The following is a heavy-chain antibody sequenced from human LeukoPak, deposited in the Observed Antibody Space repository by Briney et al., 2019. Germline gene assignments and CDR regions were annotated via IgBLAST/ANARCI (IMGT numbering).Heavy chain of an antibody. V-gene: IGHV4-4*07. D-gene: IGHD6-19*01. CDR3: ARDSGWYGGSWGHFDL. CDR2: IYTSGST. Sequence: SETLSLTCTVSGGSISSYYWSWIRQPAGKGLEWIGRIYTSGSTNYNPSLKSRVTISVDTSKNQFSLKLSSVTAADTAVYYCARDSGWYGGSWGHFDLWGRGTLVTVSS. CDR1: GGSISSYY. J-gene: IGHJ2*01.